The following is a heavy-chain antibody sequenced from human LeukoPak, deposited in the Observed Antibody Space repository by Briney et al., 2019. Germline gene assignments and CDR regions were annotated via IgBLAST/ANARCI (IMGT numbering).Heavy chain of an antibody. J-gene: IGHJ4*02. Sequence: GGSLRLSCAAYGFTLSSHSMNWVRQAPGKGLEWVSSISSSSSYIHSADSVKGRFTITRDNAKNSLYLQMNSLRAEDTAVYYCARDLYDSGAYSSPIDYWGQGTLVTVSS. D-gene: IGHD3-22*01. CDR1: GFTLSSHS. V-gene: IGHV3-21*01. CDR2: ISSSSSYI. CDR3: ARDLYDSGAYSSPIDY.